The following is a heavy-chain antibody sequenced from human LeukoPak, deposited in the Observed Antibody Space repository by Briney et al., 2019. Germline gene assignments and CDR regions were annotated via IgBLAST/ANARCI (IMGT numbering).Heavy chain of an antibody. J-gene: IGHJ4*02. D-gene: IGHD2-21*02. V-gene: IGHV3-53*01. CDR3: AKDSLDIVVVTAIEVGYYFDY. Sequence: GGSLRLSCAASGFTVSSNYMSWVRQAPGKGLEWVSVIYSGGSTYYADSVKGRFTISRDNSKNTLYLQMNSLRAEDTAVYYCAKDSLDIVVVTAIEVGYYFDYWGQGTLVTVSS. CDR1: GFTVSSNY. CDR2: IYSGGST.